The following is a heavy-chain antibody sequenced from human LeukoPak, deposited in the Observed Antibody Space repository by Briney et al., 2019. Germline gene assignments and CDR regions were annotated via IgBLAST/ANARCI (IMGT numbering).Heavy chain of an antibody. CDR1: GYSISSGYY. D-gene: IGHD1-26*01. CDR2: IYHSGST. CDR3: AREIVGATTKDY. V-gene: IGHV4-38-2*02. J-gene: IGHJ4*02. Sequence: SETLSLTCTVSGYSISSGYYWGWIRQPPGKGLEWIGSIYHSGSTYYNPSLKSRVTISVDTSKNQFSLKLSSVTAADTAVYYCAREIVGATTKDYWGQGTLVTVSS.